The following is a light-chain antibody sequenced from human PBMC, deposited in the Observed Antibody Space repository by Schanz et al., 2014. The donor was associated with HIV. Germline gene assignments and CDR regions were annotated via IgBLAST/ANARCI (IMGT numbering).Light chain of an antibody. CDR1: QSVKSSY. CDR3: QQYSRSPRT. V-gene: IGKV3-20*01. J-gene: IGKJ1*01. CDR2: GAS. Sequence: ENVLTQSPGTLSLSPGERATISCRASQSVKSSYLAWYQQKLGQAPRLLIYGASSRATAIPARFSGSGSGTDFTLTISRLEPEDFAVYYCQQYSRSPRTFGQGTKVEIK.